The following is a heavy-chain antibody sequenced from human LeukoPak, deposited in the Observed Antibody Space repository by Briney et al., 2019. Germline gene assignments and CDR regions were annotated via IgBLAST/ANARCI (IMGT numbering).Heavy chain of an antibody. J-gene: IGHJ5*02. CDR1: GFTFSSYW. V-gene: IGHV3-7*01. CDR2: IKQDGSEE. CDR3: ARQAGVRGVNRNRWFDP. Sequence: GGSLRLSCAASGFTFSSYWMSWVRQAPGKGLEWVANIKQDGSEEYYVDSVKGRFTISRDNAKNSLYLQMNSLRAEDTAVYYCARQAGVRGVNRNRWFDPWGQGTLVTVSS. D-gene: IGHD3-10*01.